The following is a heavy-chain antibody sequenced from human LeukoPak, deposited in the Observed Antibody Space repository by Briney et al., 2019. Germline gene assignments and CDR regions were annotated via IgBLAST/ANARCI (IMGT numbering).Heavy chain of an antibody. CDR2: ISTGGGST. Sequence: GGSLRLSCAASGFTFSNYVMSWVRQAPGKGLEWVSAISTGGGSTNYADSVKGRFTISRDNSKSTLYLRMNSLRAEDTALYFCARGAYCGGDCYTYFDYWGQGALVTVSS. V-gene: IGHV3-23*01. D-gene: IGHD2-21*02. J-gene: IGHJ4*02. CDR1: GFTFSNYV. CDR3: ARGAYCGGDCYTYFDY.